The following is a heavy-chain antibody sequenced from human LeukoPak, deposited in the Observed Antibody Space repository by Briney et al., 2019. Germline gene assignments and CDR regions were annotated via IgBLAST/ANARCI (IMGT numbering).Heavy chain of an antibody. V-gene: IGHV4-31*01. D-gene: IGHD2-2*01. CDR3: ARGVVVLAAIWFDP. J-gene: IGHJ5*02. Sequence: SETLSLTCTVSGGSIRCGGYYWSWIRQHPGKGLEWIGYIYYSGSTYYNPSLKSPVTISVDTSKTQFSLKLSSVTAADTAVYYCARGVVVLAAIWFDPWGQGTLVTVSS. CDR2: IYYSGST. CDR1: GGSIRCGGYY.